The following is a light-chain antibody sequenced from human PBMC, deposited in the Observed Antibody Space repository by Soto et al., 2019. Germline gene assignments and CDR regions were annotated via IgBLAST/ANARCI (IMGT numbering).Light chain of an antibody. CDR3: QQRSNWPWT. J-gene: IGKJ1*01. CDR1: QSVSSY. V-gene: IGKV3-11*01. CDR2: DAS. Sequence: EIVLTQSPATLSVSPGERATLSCWASQSVSSYLAWYQHKPGQAPRLLIYDASNRATGIPARFSGSGSGTDFTLTISSLEPEDFAVYYCQQRSNWPWTFGQGTKVEIK.